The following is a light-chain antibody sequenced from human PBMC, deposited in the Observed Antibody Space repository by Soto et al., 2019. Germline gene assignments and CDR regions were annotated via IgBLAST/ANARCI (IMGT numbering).Light chain of an antibody. V-gene: IGKV4-1*01. CDR2: WAS. J-gene: IGKJ2*01. CDR3: QQYESTPPT. CDR1: QSVLYSSNNKNY. Sequence: DIVMNQSPDSLAVSLGERATINCKYSQSVLYSSNNKNYLAWYQQRPGQPPKLLIYWASTRESGVPDRFSGSGSGTDFTLTITSLQAEDVAVYYCQQYESTPPTFGQGTKLEIK.